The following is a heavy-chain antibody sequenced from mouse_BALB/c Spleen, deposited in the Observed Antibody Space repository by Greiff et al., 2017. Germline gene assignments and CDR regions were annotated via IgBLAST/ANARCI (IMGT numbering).Heavy chain of an antibody. D-gene: IGHD2-1*01. CDR1: GFNIKDTY. J-gene: IGHJ2*01. Sequence: DVQLQESGAELVKPGASVKLSCTASGFNIKDTYMHWVKQRPEQGLEWIGRIDPANGNTKYDPKFQGKATITADTSSNTAYLQLSSLTSEDTAVYYCARWGYGKDYFDYWGQGTTLTVSS. CDR3: ARWGYGKDYFDY. CDR2: IDPANGNT. V-gene: IGHV14-3*02.